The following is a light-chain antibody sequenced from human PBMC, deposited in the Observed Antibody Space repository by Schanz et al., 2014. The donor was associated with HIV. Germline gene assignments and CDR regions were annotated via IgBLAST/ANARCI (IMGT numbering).Light chain of an antibody. V-gene: IGLV1-44*01. CDR3: SSFAGNNNLV. CDR2: SNN. CDR1: SSNIGTNT. Sequence: QSVLTQPPSASGTPGQRVNMSCSGSSSNIGTNTVNWYQQLPGTAPKLLIYSNNRRPSGVPDRFSGSKSGTSASLTVSGLQVEDEADYYCSSFAGNNNLVFGGGTKLTVL. J-gene: IGLJ3*02.